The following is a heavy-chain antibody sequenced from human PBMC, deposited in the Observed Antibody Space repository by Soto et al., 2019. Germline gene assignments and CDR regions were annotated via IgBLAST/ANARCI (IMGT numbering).Heavy chain of an antibody. CDR3: AKDQEGAYCGGDCYSGFDY. J-gene: IGHJ4*02. D-gene: IGHD2-21*02. V-gene: IGHV3-30*18. CDR2: ISYDGSNK. Sequence: QVPLVESGGGVVQPGRSLRLSCAASGFTFSSYGMHWVRQAPGKGLEWVAVISYDGSNKYYADSVKGRFTISRDNSKNTLYLQMNSLRAEDTAVYYCAKDQEGAYCGGDCYSGFDYWGQGTLVTVSS. CDR1: GFTFSSYG.